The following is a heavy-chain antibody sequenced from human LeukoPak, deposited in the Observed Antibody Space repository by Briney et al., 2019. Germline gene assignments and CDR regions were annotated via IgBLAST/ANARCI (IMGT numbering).Heavy chain of an antibody. CDR3: AKDDAWLQYND. CDR1: GFTFDDYG. V-gene: IGHV3-23*03. Sequence: AGSLRLSCAASGFTFDDYGMSWVRQAPGKGLEWVSFIYSGGSTYYADSVKGRFTISRDNSKNTLYLQINSLRDEDTAVYYCAKDDAWLQYNDWGQGTLVTVSS. CDR2: IYSGGST. J-gene: IGHJ4*02. D-gene: IGHD5-24*01.